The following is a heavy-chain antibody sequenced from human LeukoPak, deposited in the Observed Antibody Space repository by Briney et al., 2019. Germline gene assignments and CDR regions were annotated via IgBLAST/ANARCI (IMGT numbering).Heavy chain of an antibody. CDR1: GFTFSSYA. D-gene: IGHD3-22*01. Sequence: PGGSLRLSCAASGFTFSSYAMHWVRQAPGKGLEWVAVISYDGSNKYYADSVKGRFTISRDNSKNTLYLQMNSLRAEDTAVYYCARDQYYYDSSGYYGLDYWGQGTLVTVSS. V-gene: IGHV3-30-3*01. CDR3: ARDQYYYDSSGYYGLDY. CDR2: ISYDGSNK. J-gene: IGHJ4*02.